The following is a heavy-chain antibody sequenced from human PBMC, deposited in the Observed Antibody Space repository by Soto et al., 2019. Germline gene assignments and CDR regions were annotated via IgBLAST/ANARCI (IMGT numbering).Heavy chain of an antibody. V-gene: IGHV3-11*01. CDR3: ASCSGYYTDDAFDI. CDR2: ISSSGSTI. Sequence: GGSLRLSCAASGFTFSDYYMSWIRQAPGKGLEWVSYISSSGSTIYYADSVKGRFTISRDNAKNSLYLQMNSLRAEDTAVYYCASCSGYYTDDAFDIWGQGTMVTVSS. CDR1: GFTFSDYY. J-gene: IGHJ3*02. D-gene: IGHD3-3*01.